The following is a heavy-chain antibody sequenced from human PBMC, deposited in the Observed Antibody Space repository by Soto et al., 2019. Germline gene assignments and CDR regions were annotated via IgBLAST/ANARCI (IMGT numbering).Heavy chain of an antibody. V-gene: IGHV3-21*01. CDR1: GFTFSTYT. J-gene: IGHJ4*02. Sequence: GGSLRLSCAASGFTFSTYTMNWVRQAPGKGLEWVSSISGSGSYIYYADSVRGRFTISRDDAKNSLYLQMNSLRAEDTAVYYCARPTTAVAQPGPIDFSGQGALVTVST. CDR2: ISGSGSYI. CDR3: ARPTTAVAQPGPIDF. D-gene: IGHD6-19*01.